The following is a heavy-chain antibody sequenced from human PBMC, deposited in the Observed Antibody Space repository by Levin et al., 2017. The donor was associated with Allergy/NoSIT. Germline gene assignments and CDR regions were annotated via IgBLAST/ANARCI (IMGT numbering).Heavy chain of an antibody. CDR1: GFISSRFW. D-gene: IGHD5-12*01. Sequence: AGGSLRLSCAASGFISSRFWMTWVRQAPGKGLEWVANIKEDGSEKNYVDSVKGRFTISRDNAKNSVYLQMHSLRAEDTAIYYCARIRSAYEWGDAFDIWGQGTMVTVS. CDR3: ARIRSAYEWGDAFDI. CDR2: IKEDGSEK. J-gene: IGHJ3*02. V-gene: IGHV3-7*04.